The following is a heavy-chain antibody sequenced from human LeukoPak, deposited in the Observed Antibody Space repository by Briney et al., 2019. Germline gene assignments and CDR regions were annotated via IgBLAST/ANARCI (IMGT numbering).Heavy chain of an antibody. CDR1: GFTFSNYA. CDR2: ISETGRST. J-gene: IGHJ5*01. D-gene: IGHD7-27*01. Sequence: GGSLRLSCAASGFTFSNYALSWVRQAPGKGLEWVSGISETGRSTSYADSVKGRFTISRDNSKKTVYLQMNSLRGDDTAVYYCAKYPWGTPSNWFDSWGQGTLVTVSS. V-gene: IGHV3-23*01. CDR3: AKYPWGTPSNWFDS.